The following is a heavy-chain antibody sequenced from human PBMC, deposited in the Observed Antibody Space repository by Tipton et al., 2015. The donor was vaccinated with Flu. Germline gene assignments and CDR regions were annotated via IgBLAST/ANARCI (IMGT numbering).Heavy chain of an antibody. CDR2: IYYSGST. J-gene: IGHJ5*02. CDR3: AREEGSWFDP. Sequence: GLVKPSETLSLTCTVSGGSISSYYWSWIRQPPGKGLEWIGYIYYSGSTNYNPSLKSRVTMSVDTSKNQLSLKLSSVTAADTAVYYCAREEGSWFDPWGQGTLVTVSS. CDR1: GGSISSYY. V-gene: IGHV4-59*01.